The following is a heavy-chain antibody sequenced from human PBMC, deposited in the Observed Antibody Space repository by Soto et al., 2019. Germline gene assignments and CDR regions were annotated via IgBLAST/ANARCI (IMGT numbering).Heavy chain of an antibody. CDR2: ISYDGSNK. V-gene: IGHV3-30*18. J-gene: IGHJ2*01. Sequence: QVQLVESGGGVVQPGRSLRLSCAASGFTFSSYGMHWVRQAPGKGLEWVAVISYDGSNKYYADSVKGRFTISRDNSKNTLYLQMNSLRAEDTAVYYCAKVLMMEMATIWAGWYFDLWGRGTLVTVSS. D-gene: IGHD5-12*01. CDR3: AKVLMMEMATIWAGWYFDL. CDR1: GFTFSSYG.